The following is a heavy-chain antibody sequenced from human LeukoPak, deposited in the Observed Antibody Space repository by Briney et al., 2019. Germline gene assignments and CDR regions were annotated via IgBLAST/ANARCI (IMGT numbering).Heavy chain of an antibody. CDR3: AKGRGTTVTAAANY. J-gene: IGHJ4*02. CDR1: GFTFTNYS. V-gene: IGHV3-23*01. Sequence: GGSLRLSCAASGFTFTNYSMSWVRQAPGKGLEWVSTISGTGGTTYYADSVKGRFTISRDNSKNTLFLQFNSLRADDTAVYYCAKGRGTTVTAAANYWGQGTLVTVSS. D-gene: IGHD4-17*01. CDR2: ISGTGGTT.